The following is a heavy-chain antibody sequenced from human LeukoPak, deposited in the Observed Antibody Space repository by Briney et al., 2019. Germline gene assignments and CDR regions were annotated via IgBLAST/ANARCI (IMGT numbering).Heavy chain of an antibody. Sequence: GGSLRLSCAASGFTFSSYAMSWVRQAPGKGLEWVSAISGSGGSTYYADSVKGRFTISRDNSKNTLYLQMNSLRAEDTAVYYCARGKADYYDSSGYYLNWGQGTLVTVSS. V-gene: IGHV3-23*01. CDR2: ISGSGGST. CDR3: ARGKADYYDSSGYYLN. D-gene: IGHD3-22*01. J-gene: IGHJ4*02. CDR1: GFTFSSYA.